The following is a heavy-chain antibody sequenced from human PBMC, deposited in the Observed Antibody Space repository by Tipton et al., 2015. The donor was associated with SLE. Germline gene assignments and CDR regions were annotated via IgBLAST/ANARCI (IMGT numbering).Heavy chain of an antibody. Sequence: GLVKPSQTLSLTCAISGDSVSSNSAAWNWIRQSPSRGLEWLGRTYYRSKWYNDYAVSVKSRITINPDTSKNQFSLQLNSVTPEDTSVYYCASGGYYYESSGYYGWFVPWGQGTLVTVSS. D-gene: IGHD3-22*01. J-gene: IGHJ5*02. V-gene: IGHV6-1*01. CDR1: GDSVSSNSAA. CDR2: TYYRSKWYN. CDR3: ASGGYYYESSGYYGWFVP.